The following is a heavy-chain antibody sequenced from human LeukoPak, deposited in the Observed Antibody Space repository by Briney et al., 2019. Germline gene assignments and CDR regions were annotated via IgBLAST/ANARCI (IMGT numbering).Heavy chain of an antibody. J-gene: IGHJ4*02. CDR1: GYTFTSYY. Sequence: ASVKVSCKASGYTFTSYYMHWVRPAPGQGLEWMGIINPSGGSTSYAQKFQGRVTMTRDTSTSTVCMELSSLRSEDTAVYYCARDRHRLDYFDYWGQGTLVTVSS. D-gene: IGHD6-6*01. CDR2: INPSGGST. V-gene: IGHV1-46*01. CDR3: ARDRHRLDYFDY.